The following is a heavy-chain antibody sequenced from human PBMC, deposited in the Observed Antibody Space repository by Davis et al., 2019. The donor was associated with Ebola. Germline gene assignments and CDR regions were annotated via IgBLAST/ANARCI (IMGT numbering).Heavy chain of an antibody. J-gene: IGHJ4*02. CDR1: GGSISSSNW. D-gene: IGHD6-13*01. CDR2: IYHSGST. CDR3: ARGRYSSSWYCDY. V-gene: IGHV4-4*02. Sequence: MPSETLSLTCAVSGGSISSSNWWSWVRQPPGKGLEWIGEIYHSGSTNYNPSLKSRVTISVDKSKNQFSLKLSSVTAADTAVYYCARGRYSSSWYCDYWGQGTLVTVSS.